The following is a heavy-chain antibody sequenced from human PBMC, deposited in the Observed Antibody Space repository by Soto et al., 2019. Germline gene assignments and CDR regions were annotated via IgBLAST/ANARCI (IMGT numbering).Heavy chain of an antibody. CDR1: GGSISSGGYY. Sequence: QVQLQESGPGLVKPSQTLSLTCTVSGGSISSGGYYWSWIRQHPGKGLEWIGYIYYSGSTYYNPSLEXXVXIXXDTSKNQFPLKLSSVTAADAAVYYCASDAADPSGYWGQGTMVTVSS. CDR2: IYYSGST. D-gene: IGHD3-10*01. J-gene: IGHJ4*02. V-gene: IGHV4-31*01. CDR3: ASDAADPSGY.